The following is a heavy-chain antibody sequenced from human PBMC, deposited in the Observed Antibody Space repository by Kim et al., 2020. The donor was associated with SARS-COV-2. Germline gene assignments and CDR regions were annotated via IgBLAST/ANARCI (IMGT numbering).Heavy chain of an antibody. CDR1: GFAFSTFA. CDR2: ISVNGDRT. D-gene: IGHD3-9*01. J-gene: IGHJ6*01. CDR3: ARARHFETTYHGLDV. V-gene: IGHV3-64*01. Sequence: VGSLRLSCAASGFAFSTFAMNWVRQAPGKGLEYVSTISVNGDRTYCANSVEGRFTISRDNSKNTLYLQMDSLRAEDMAVYYCARARHFETTYHGLDVWG.